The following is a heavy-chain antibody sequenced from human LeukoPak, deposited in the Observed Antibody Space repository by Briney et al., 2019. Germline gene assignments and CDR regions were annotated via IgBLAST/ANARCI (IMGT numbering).Heavy chain of an antibody. V-gene: IGHV1-18*01. J-gene: IGHJ4*02. CDR1: GYTFTSYG. CDR2: ISAYNGNT. D-gene: IGHD3-22*01. Sequence: ASVKVSCKASGYTFTSYGIRWVRQAPGQGLEWMGWISAYNGNTNYAQKLQGRVTMTTDTSTSTAYMELRSLRSDDTAVYYCARAPIYYDSSGYYEYYFDYWGQGTLVTVSS. CDR3: ARAPIYYDSSGYYEYYFDY.